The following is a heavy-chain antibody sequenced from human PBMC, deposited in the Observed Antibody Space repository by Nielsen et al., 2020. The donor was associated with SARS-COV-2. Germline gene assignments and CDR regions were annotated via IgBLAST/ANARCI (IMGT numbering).Heavy chain of an antibody. CDR1: GASVTSQNW. J-gene: IGHJ4*02. CDR3: ARLIGYSTSSDY. CDR2: IYHGGSA. V-gene: IGHV4/OR15-8*01. D-gene: IGHD6-13*01. Sequence: SETLSLTCVVYGASVTSQNWWSWVRQPPGTGLEWIGQIYHGGSANYNPSLQSRVAISLDKSKNMFSLRMNSITAADTGVYYCARLIGYSTSSDYWGQGTLVAVSS.